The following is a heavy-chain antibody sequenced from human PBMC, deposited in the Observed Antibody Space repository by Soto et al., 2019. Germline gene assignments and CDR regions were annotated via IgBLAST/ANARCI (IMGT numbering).Heavy chain of an antibody. V-gene: IGHV1-69*01. CDR1: GGTFREYA. D-gene: IGHD5-18*01. CDR2: IIPMFGTP. CDR3: VRDSTAMVITSFDY. J-gene: IGHJ4*02. Sequence: QVQLVQSGAEVKKPGSSVKVPCKVSGGTFREYAISWVRQAPGQGLEWMGGIIPMFGTPHYAQKFQGRVTITADESTSTASMELSSLTSEDTAVYYCVRDSTAMVITSFDYWGQGTLVTVSS.